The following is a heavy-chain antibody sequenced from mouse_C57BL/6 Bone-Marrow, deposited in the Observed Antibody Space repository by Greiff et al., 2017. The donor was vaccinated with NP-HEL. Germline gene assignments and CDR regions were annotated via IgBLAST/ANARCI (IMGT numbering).Heavy chain of an antibody. D-gene: IGHD2-5*01. CDR2: IYPRSGNT. V-gene: IGHV1-81*01. J-gene: IGHJ3*01. Sequence: QVQLKESGAELARPGASVKLSCKASGYTFTSYGISWVKQRPGQGLEWIGEIYPRSGNTYYNEKFKGKATLTADKSSSTAYMELRSLTSEDSAVYFCASPHYSSPFAYWGQGTLVTVSA. CDR1: GYTFTSYG. CDR3: ASPHYSSPFAY.